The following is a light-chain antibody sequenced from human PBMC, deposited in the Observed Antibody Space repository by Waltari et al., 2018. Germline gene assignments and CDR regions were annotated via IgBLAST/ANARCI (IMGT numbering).Light chain of an antibody. V-gene: IGKV3-20*01. CDR3: QQCGSSPLT. Sequence: EIVLTQSPGTLSLSPGERATLSCWASQSVSSSCLAWYQQKPGQAPRLLIHGASSRATGIPDRVSGSGSGTDFTLIISRLEPEDFAVYYCQQCGSSPLTFGGGTKVEIK. J-gene: IGKJ4*01. CDR2: GAS. CDR1: QSVSSSC.